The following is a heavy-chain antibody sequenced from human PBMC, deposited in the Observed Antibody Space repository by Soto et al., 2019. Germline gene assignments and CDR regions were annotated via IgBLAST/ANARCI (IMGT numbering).Heavy chain of an antibody. V-gene: IGHV3-23*01. J-gene: IGHJ4*02. CDR1: GLTFSSYA. CDR3: AKVNTMIVVVNY. CDR2: ISGSGGST. D-gene: IGHD3-22*01. Sequence: GGSLRLSCAASGLTFSSYAMSWVRQAQGKGLEWVSAISGSGGSTYYADSWKGRFTISRDNSKNTLYLQMNSLRAEDTAVYYCAKVNTMIVVVNYWGQGTLVTVSS.